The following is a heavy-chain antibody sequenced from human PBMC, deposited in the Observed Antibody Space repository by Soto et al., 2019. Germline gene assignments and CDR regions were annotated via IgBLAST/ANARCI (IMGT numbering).Heavy chain of an antibody. V-gene: IGHV4-39*02. Sequence: PSETLSLTCTVAGGSISSSSYYWGWIRQPPGKGLEWIGSIYYSGSTYYNPSLKSRVTISVDTSKNQFSLKLSSVTAADTSVYYCAGDYLAVAGRWFDPWGQGTLVTVSS. CDR2: IYYSGST. CDR1: GGSISSSSYY. CDR3: AGDYLAVAGRWFDP. D-gene: IGHD6-19*01. J-gene: IGHJ5*01.